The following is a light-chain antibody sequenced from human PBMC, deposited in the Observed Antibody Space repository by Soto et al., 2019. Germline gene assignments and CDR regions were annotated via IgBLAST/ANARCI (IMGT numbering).Light chain of an antibody. CDR2: EVR. J-gene: IGLJ1*01. Sequence: QSVLAQPASVSGSPGQSITISRTGTSSDVGGYEYVSWYQQHPGKAPKLMIYEVRDRPSGVSSRFSGSKSGNTASLTISGLQAEDEADYYCSSYRGGSTYVFGTGTKVTVL. CDR1: SSDVGGYEY. V-gene: IGLV2-14*01. CDR3: SSYRGGSTYV.